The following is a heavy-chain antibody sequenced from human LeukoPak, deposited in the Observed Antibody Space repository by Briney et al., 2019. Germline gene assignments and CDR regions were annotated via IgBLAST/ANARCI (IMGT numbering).Heavy chain of an antibody. V-gene: IGHV3-74*01. CDR3: ATDKLGGSGSYDY. CDR1: GFTFSNYW. CDR2: INPDGSTT. J-gene: IGHJ4*02. Sequence: PGGSLRLSCAASGFTFSNYWMHWVRQDPGKGLVWVSFINPDGSTTNYADSVKGRFTISRDNAKNSLYLQMNSLRAEDTAVYYCATDKLGGSGSYDYWGQGTLVTVSS. D-gene: IGHD3-10*01.